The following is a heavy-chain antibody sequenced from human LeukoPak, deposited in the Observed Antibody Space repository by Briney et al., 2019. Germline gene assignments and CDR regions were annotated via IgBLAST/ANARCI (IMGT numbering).Heavy chain of an antibody. CDR3: ARDVGEYCSSTNCYASHY. CDR1: GYSFTNYD. Sequence: GASVKVSCKASGYSFTNYDINWVRQATGQGLEWMGWMNPKSGDTGYSQKFQGRVFITRDTSINTAYMELSSLRSDDTAVYYCARDVGEYCSSTNCYASHYWGQGTLVTVSS. D-gene: IGHD2-2*01. V-gene: IGHV1-8*03. CDR2: MNPKSGDT. J-gene: IGHJ4*02.